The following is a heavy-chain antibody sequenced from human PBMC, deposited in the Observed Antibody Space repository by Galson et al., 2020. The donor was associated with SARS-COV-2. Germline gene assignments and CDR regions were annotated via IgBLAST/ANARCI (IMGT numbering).Heavy chain of an antibody. V-gene: IGHV3-21*01. CDR2: ISGSGSYI. Sequence: GGSLRLSCAASGFTFSPYSLNWVHQAPGKGLEWISSISGSGSYISYADSVKGRFTISRDNAKNSLFLQMTSLRAEDTGIYYCAKEAGDRYFDYWGQGTLVTVSS. D-gene: IGHD6-19*01. CDR1: GFTFSPYS. CDR3: AKEAGDRYFDY. J-gene: IGHJ4*02.